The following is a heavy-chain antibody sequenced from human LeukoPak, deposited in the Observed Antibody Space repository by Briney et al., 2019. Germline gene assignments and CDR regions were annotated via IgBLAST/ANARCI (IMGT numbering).Heavy chain of an antibody. CDR1: GDSVSTNSVA. J-gene: IGHJ4*02. CDR2: TYYRSKWYN. CDR3: ARELDGYNSKPLDY. Sequence: SQTISLTCAMSGDSVSTNSVAWHWIRQSPSRILKWLGRTYYRSKWYNDYAGSVKSRITINPDTSKNQFSLQLKSVTPEDTAVYYCARELDGYNSKPLDYWGQGTLVTVSS. V-gene: IGHV6-1*01. D-gene: IGHD5-24*01.